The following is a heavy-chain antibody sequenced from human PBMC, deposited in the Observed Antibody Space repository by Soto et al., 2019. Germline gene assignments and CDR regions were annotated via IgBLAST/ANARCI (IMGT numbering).Heavy chain of an antibody. V-gene: IGHV4-34*01. J-gene: IGHJ6*02. D-gene: IGHD3-22*01. Sequence: SETLSLTCAVYGGSFSGYYWSWIRQPPGKGLEWIGEINHSGSTNYNPSLKSRVTISVDTSKNQFSLKLSSVTAADTAVYYCAKSRGYRYYYYGMDVWGQGTTVTVSS. CDR1: GGSFSGYY. CDR3: AKSRGYRYYYYGMDV. CDR2: INHSGST.